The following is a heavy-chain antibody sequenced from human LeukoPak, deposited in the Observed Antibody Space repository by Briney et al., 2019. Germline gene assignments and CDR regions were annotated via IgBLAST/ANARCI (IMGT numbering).Heavy chain of an antibody. CDR2: INHSGST. D-gene: IGHD6-19*01. J-gene: IGHJ4*02. Sequence: SETLSLTCAVYGGSFSGYYWSWIRQPPGKGLEWIGEINHSGSTNYNPSLKSRVTISVDTSKNQFSLKLSSVTAADTAVYYCARGPYYSGWSPFAYWGQGTLVTVSS. V-gene: IGHV4-34*01. CDR3: ARGPYYSGWSPFAY. CDR1: GGSFSGYY.